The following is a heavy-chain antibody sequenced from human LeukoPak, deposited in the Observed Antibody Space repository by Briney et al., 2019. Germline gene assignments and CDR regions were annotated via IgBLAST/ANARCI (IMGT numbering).Heavy chain of an antibody. V-gene: IGHV3-23*01. CDR3: AKDGTWIQLWLIPVGAFDI. Sequence: PGGSLRLSCAASGFTFSSYAMSWVCQAPGKGLEWVSTISGSGGSTYYADSVKGRFTISRDNSKNTLYLQMNSLRAEDTAVYYCAKDGTWIQLWLIPVGAFDIWGRGTMVTVSS. J-gene: IGHJ3*02. CDR2: ISGSGGST. CDR1: GFTFSSYA. D-gene: IGHD5-18*01.